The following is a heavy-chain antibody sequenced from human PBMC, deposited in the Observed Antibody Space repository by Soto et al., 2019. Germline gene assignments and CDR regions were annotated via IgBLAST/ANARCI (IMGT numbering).Heavy chain of an antibody. D-gene: IGHD2-15*01. CDR3: TTGSVDGI. CDR2: IKTSACGGAT. CDR1: GFSFNEAW. V-gene: IGHV3-15*07. J-gene: IGHJ6*04. Sequence: EVQLVESAGGLVKPGGSLRLSGVASGFSFNEAWMNWVRQAPGEGLERVGRIKTSACGGATDYAAPVQGRFTISRDDSKNAPYLLMNSLRTRDTAMYYCTTGSVDGILGKGTTVTLSS.